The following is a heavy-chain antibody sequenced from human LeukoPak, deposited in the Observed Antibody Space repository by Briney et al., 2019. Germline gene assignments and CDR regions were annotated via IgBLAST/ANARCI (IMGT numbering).Heavy chain of an antibody. J-gene: IGHJ6*02. D-gene: IGHD3-10*01. Sequence: SSETLSLTCTASGGSISGYYWSWIRQPPGKGLEWIGYIYHSGSTDYNPSLKSRVTISVDTSKNQFSLKLSSVTAADTAVYYCARDEPYGSGTYGMDVWGQGTTVTVSS. CDR1: GGSISGYY. CDR2: IYHSGST. V-gene: IGHV4-59*01. CDR3: ARDEPYGSGTYGMDV.